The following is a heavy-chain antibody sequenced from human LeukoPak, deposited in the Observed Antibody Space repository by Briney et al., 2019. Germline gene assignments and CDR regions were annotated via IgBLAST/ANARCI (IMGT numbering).Heavy chain of an antibody. J-gene: IGHJ4*02. CDR1: GGTFSSYA. CDR2: IIPIFGTA. CDR3: AREGTTVTTPDY. D-gene: IGHD4-17*01. V-gene: IGHV1-69*13. Sequence: SVKVSCKASGGTFSSYAISWVRQAPGQGLEWMGGIIPIFGTANYAQKFQGRVTITADESTSTAYMELSSLRSEDTAVYYCAREGTTVTTPDYWGQGTLVTVSS.